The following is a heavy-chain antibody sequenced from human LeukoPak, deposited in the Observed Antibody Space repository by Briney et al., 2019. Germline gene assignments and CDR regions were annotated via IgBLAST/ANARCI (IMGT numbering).Heavy chain of an antibody. CDR1: GFTFNSYA. CDR3: AKEVADVGVGAFEI. CDR2: ISGGGSS. J-gene: IGHJ3*02. D-gene: IGHD2-8*01. Sequence: GGSLRFSCAASGFTFNSYAMSWVRQAPGKGLEWVSAISGGGSSFYTDSVKGRFTISRDNSKNTLFLQMHSLRAEDTAVYYCAKEVADVGVGAFEIWGQGTMVTVSP. V-gene: IGHV3-23*01.